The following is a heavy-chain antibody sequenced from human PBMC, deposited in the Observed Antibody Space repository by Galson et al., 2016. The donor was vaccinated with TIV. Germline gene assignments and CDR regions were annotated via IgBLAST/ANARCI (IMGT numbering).Heavy chain of an antibody. J-gene: IGHJ4*02. D-gene: IGHD1-14*01. Sequence: SLRLSCAASGFAFSNYWMSWVRQAPGKGLEWVANIKDDGSDNNYVDSVWGRFTISRDNAKNSLFLQINSLRVEDTAVYYCAREIPGGTTDLDCWGQGIPVSVSS. V-gene: IGHV3-7*01. CDR1: GFAFSNYW. CDR2: IKDDGSDN. CDR3: AREIPGGTTDLDC.